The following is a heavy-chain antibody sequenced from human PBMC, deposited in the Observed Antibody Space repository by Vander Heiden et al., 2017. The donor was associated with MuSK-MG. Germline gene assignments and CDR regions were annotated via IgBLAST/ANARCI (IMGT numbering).Heavy chain of an antibody. CDR3: ARGQLGVGSGLDY. V-gene: IGHV4-39*07. CDR2: ISYSGST. CDR1: GGSISSRSYY. D-gene: IGHD6-25*01. J-gene: IGHJ4*02. Sequence: QLQLQESGPGLVKASETLSLTCTVSGGSISSRSYYWGWIRQPPGKGLEWIGSISYSGSTYYKPSLKSRITISVDTSKNQLSLKLSSVTAADTAVYFCARGQLGVGSGLDYWGQGTLVTVSS.